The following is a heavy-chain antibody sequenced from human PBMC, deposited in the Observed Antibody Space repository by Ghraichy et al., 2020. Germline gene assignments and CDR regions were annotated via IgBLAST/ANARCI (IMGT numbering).Heavy chain of an antibody. V-gene: IGHV3-23*01. Sequence: GGSLRLSCAASGFTFSIYAMTWVRQVPGKGLEWVSDISGDGGSTHYADSVKGRFTVSRDNSKNTLYLLMNSLRVEDTAVYYCAKDKYSSSSSSFSDYWGQGALVTVSS. CDR1: GFTFSIYA. CDR3: AKDKYSSSSSSFSDY. D-gene: IGHD6-13*01. CDR2: ISGDGGST. J-gene: IGHJ4*02.